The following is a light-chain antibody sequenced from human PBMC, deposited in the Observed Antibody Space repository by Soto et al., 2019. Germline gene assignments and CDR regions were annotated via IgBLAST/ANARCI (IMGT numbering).Light chain of an antibody. CDR3: SSLTTSETWV. CDR1: SSVVGSYNR. V-gene: IGLV2-14*02. Sequence: QSALTQPASVSGSPGQSITISCTGGSSVVGSYNRVSWYRQYPGKAPQLMIYEVSYRPSGVSNRFSGSKSGNTASLTISGLQAEDEADYFCSSLTTSETWVIGGGTKLTVL. CDR2: EVS. J-gene: IGLJ3*02.